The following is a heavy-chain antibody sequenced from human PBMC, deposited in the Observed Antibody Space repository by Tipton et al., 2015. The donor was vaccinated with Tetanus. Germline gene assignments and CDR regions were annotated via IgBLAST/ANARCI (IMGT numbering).Heavy chain of an antibody. CDR1: GGSINSGTFY. J-gene: IGHJ5*02. V-gene: IGHV4-39*01. D-gene: IGHD2-21*02. Sequence: LRLSCEGSGGSINSGTFYWDWIRQTPGKGLEWIGNIYYNGNTLQNPSLKSRVTMSLDKSKNQFSLKLRSVTAADTAFYYCSRTAANWFDPWGPGILVTVSS. CDR2: IYYNGNT. CDR3: SRTAANWFDP.